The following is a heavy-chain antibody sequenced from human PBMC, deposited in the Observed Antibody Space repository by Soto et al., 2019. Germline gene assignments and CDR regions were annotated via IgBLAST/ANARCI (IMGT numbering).Heavy chain of an antibody. Sequence: GASVKVSCKASGYTFSSYAISWVRQAPGQGLEWMGGIIPIFGTANYAQKFQGRVTITADESTSTAYMELSSLRSEDTAVYYCARERTSPDAFDIWGQGTMVTVSS. CDR3: ARERTSPDAFDI. V-gene: IGHV1-69*13. CDR1: GYTFSSYA. J-gene: IGHJ3*02. D-gene: IGHD4-17*01. CDR2: IIPIFGTA.